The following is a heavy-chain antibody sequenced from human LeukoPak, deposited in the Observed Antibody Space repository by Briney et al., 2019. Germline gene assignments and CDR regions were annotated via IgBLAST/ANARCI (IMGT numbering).Heavy chain of an antibody. J-gene: IGHJ1*01. CDR2: INPSGGST. CDR1: GYTFTSYY. CDR3: ARDGGYCSSTSCYVGYFQH. Sequence: ASVKVSCKASGYTFTSYYMHWVRQAPGQGLEWMGIINPSGGSTSYAQKFQGRVTMTRDMSTSTVYMELSSLRSEDTAVYYCARDGGYCSSTSCYVGYFQHWRRGTLVTVSS. D-gene: IGHD2-2*01. V-gene: IGHV1-46*01.